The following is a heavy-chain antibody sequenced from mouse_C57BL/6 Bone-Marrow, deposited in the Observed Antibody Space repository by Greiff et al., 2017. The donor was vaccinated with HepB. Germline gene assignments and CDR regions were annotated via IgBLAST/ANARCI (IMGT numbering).Heavy chain of an antibody. Sequence: QVQLQQSGAELVKPGASVKLSCKASGYTFTSYWMHWVKQRPGQGLEWIGMIHPNSGSTNYNEKFKSKATLTVDKSSSTAYMQLSSLTSEDSAVYYCARGLLLRWGYFDYWGQGTTLTVSS. D-gene: IGHD1-1*01. CDR1: GYTFTSYW. CDR3: ARGLLLRWGYFDY. V-gene: IGHV1-64*01. CDR2: IHPNSGST. J-gene: IGHJ2*01.